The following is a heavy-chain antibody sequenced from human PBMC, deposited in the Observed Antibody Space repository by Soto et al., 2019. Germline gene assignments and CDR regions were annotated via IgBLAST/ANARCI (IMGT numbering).Heavy chain of an antibody. J-gene: IGHJ4*02. CDR1: GDSISNYY. CDR2: IYYSGST. Sequence: PSETLSLTCTVSGDSISNYYWSWIRQPPGKGLEWIGYIYYSGSTNYNPPLKSRVTISVDTSKNQFSLKLSSVTAADTAVYYCATYYYDSSGYYSDYWGQGTLVTVSS. V-gene: IGHV4-59*01. D-gene: IGHD3-22*01. CDR3: ATYYYDSSGYYSDY.